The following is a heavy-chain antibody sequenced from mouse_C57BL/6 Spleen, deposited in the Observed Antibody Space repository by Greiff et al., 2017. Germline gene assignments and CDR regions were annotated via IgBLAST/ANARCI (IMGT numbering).Heavy chain of an antibody. V-gene: IGHV1-39*01. Sequence: VQLQQSGPELVKPGASVKISCKASGYSFTDYNMNWVKQSNGKSLEWIGVINPNYGSTSYNQKFKGKATLTVDQSSSTAYMELNSLTSEDSAVYYCARGGELRRRDAMDYWGQGTSVTVSS. CDR1: GYSFTDYN. CDR3: ARGGELRRRDAMDY. CDR2: INPNYGST. J-gene: IGHJ4*01. D-gene: IGHD2-12*01.